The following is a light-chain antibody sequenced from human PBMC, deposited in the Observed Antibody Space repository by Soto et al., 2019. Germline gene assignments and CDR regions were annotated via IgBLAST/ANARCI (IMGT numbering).Light chain of an antibody. Sequence: DIQMTQSPSTLSASVGDRVTITCRASQSISSWLAWYQQKPGKAPKLLIYKASSLETGVPSRFSGSGSGTEFTLTISRLQTDDFATYYCQQYNSYGTFGQGTKVEIK. V-gene: IGKV1-5*03. CDR2: KAS. J-gene: IGKJ1*01. CDR1: QSISSW. CDR3: QQYNSYGT.